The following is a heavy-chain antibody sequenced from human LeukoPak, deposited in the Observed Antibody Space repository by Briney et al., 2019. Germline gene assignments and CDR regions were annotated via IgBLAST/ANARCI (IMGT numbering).Heavy chain of an antibody. Sequence: PGASLRLSCAASGFTFSTYAMSWVRQAPGKGLEWVSVIYSGGSTYYADSVKGRFTISRDNSKNTLYLQMNSLRAEDTAVYYCARDGASYWGQGTLVTVSS. V-gene: IGHV3-53*01. CDR2: IYSGGST. CDR3: ARDGASY. J-gene: IGHJ4*02. CDR1: GFTFSTYA.